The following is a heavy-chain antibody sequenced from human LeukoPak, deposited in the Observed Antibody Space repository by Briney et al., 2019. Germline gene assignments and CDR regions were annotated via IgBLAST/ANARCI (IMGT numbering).Heavy chain of an antibody. CDR2: ISSSGSTI. CDR1: GFTFSSYE. CDR3: AREGASLGYYFDY. Sequence: GGSLRLSXAASGFTFSSYEMNWVRQAPGKGLGWVSYISSSGSTIYYADSVKGRFTISRDNAKNSLYLQMNSLRAEDTAVYYCAREGASLGYYFDYWGQGTLVTVSS. J-gene: IGHJ4*02. V-gene: IGHV3-48*03. D-gene: IGHD4/OR15-4a*01.